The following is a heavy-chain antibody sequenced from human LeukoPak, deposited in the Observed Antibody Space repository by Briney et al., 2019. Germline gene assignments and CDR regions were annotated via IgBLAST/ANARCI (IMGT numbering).Heavy chain of an antibody. CDR1: GGSISSYY. CDR3: ARGQVTNYFDY. V-gene: IGHV4-59*01. J-gene: IGHJ4*02. D-gene: IGHD4-11*01. Sequence: PSETLSLTCTVSGGSISSYYWSWIRQPPGKGLEWIGYIYYSGSTNYNPSLKSRVTISVDTSKNQFSLKLSSVTAADTAVYYCARGQVTNYFDYWGQGTLVTVSS. CDR2: IYYSGST.